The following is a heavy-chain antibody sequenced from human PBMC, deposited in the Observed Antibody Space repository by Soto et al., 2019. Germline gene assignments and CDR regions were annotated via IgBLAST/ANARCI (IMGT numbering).Heavy chain of an antibody. CDR3: AREGCSSTSCYPHRYYYYGMDA. D-gene: IGHD2-2*01. CDR1: GFTFSSYE. V-gene: IGHV3-48*03. Sequence: PGGSLRLSCAATGFTFSSYEMNWVRQAPGKGLEWVSYISSSGSTIYYADSVKGRFTISRDNAKNSLYLQMNSLRAEDTAVYYCAREGCSSTSCYPHRYYYYGMDAWGQGTTVTVSS. J-gene: IGHJ6*02. CDR2: ISSSGSTI.